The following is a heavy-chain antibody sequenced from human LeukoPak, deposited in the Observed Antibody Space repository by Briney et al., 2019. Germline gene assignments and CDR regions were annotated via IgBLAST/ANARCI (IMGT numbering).Heavy chain of an antibody. CDR2: IYYSGST. J-gene: IGHJ6*02. CDR1: GGSISSYY. CDR3: ARVRHYYGMDV. V-gene: IGHV4-59*01. Sequence: PSETLSLTCTVSGGSISSYYWSWIRQPPGKGLEWIGYIYYSGSTNYNPSLKSRVTISVDTSKNQFSLKPSSVTAADTAVYYCARVRHYYGMDVWGQGTTVTVSS.